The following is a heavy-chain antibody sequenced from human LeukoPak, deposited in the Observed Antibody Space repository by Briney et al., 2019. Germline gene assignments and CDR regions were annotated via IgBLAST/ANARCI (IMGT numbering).Heavy chain of an antibody. J-gene: IGHJ4*02. CDR1: GFTFSSYA. D-gene: IGHD5-12*01. CDR3: AKDVVATQGGLDY. CDR2: LSGSGSST. V-gene: IGHV3-23*01. Sequence: GGSLRLSGAASGFTFSSYAMSWVRQAPGKGLEWVSYLSGSGSSTYYADSVKGRFTISRGNSKNTLYLQMNNLRAEDTAVYYCAKDVVATQGGLDYWGQGTLVTVSS.